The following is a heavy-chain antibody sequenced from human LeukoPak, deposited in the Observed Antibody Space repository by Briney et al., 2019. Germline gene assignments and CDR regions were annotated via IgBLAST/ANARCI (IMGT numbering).Heavy chain of an antibody. V-gene: IGHV1-69*13. Sequence: GASVKVSCKASGGTFSSFAISWVRQAPGQGLEWMGGIIPIFGTANFAQKFQGRVTITADESTSTAYMELSSLRSEDTAVYYCAREATVTYFDYWGQGTLVTVSS. D-gene: IGHD4-17*01. J-gene: IGHJ4*02. CDR1: GGTFSSFA. CDR2: IIPIFGTA. CDR3: AREATVTYFDY.